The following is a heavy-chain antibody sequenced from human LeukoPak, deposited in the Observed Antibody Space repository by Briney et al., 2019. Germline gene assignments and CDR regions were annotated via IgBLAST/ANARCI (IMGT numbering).Heavy chain of an antibody. D-gene: IGHD4-23*01. V-gene: IGHV3-30*19. J-gene: IGHJ4*02. CDR1: GFTFSTYG. Sequence: PGGSLRLSCAASGFTFSTYGMHWVRQVPGKGLEWVAVISYDGSNKYYADSVKGRFTISRDNSKNTLYLQMNSLRAEDTAVYYCASQTTVVTPGYWGQGTLVTVSS. CDR3: ASQTTVVTPGY. CDR2: ISYDGSNK.